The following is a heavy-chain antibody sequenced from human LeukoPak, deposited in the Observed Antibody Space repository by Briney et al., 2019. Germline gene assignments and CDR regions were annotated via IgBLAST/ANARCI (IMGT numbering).Heavy chain of an antibody. D-gene: IGHD5-18*01. CDR2: FDPEDGET. V-gene: IGHV1-24*01. Sequence: GASVKVSCKASGGTFSSYAISWVRQAPGKGLEWMGGFDPEDGETIYAQKFQGRVTMTEDTSTDTAYMELSSLRSEDTAVYYCATNPPDTAMGPFDYWGQGTLVTVSS. J-gene: IGHJ4*02. CDR1: GGTFSSYA. CDR3: ATNPPDTAMGPFDY.